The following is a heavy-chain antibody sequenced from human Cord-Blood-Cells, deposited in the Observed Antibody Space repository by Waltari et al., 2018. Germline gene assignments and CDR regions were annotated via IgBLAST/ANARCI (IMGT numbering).Heavy chain of an antibody. D-gene: IGHD6-19*01. CDR3: ARPGYGSGWYDAFDI. Sequence: QVQLQQWGAGLLKPSETLSLTCAVYGGSFSGYYWSWIRQPPGKGLEWIGEINHSRSTNYHPTLKSRVTISVDTSKHQLSLKLSSVTAADTAVYYCARPGYGSGWYDAFDIWGQGTMVTVSS. V-gene: IGHV4-34*01. J-gene: IGHJ3*02. CDR2: INHSRST. CDR1: GGSFSGYY.